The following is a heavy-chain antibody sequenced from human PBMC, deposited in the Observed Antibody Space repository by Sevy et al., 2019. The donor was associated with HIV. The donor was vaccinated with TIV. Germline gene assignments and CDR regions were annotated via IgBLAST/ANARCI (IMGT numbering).Heavy chain of an antibody. Sequence: GGSLRLSCAASGFTFSSYAMNWVRQAPGKGLEWVSAISGRGGSTYYADSVEGRFTISRDNSKNTLYLQMNSLRAEDTAVYYCAKAPPGHCSSGSCPIAYYYYGMDVWGQGTTVTVSS. CDR1: GFTFSSYA. D-gene: IGHD2-15*01. CDR3: AKAPPGHCSSGSCPIAYYYYGMDV. V-gene: IGHV3-23*01. J-gene: IGHJ6*02. CDR2: ISGRGGST.